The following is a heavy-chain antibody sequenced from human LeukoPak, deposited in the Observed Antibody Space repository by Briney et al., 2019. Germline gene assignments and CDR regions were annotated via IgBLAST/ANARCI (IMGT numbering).Heavy chain of an antibody. Sequence: SETPSLTCNVSGGSINSYYWGWFRQPPGKRLESIGYIYYSGRTNYNPSLKSRVTISVGTSTNQISLKLTSVTAADTAGYFCARGSTKGYYYDSSGYYTKWGQGTLVTVSS. CDR3: ARGSTKGYYYDSSGYYTK. D-gene: IGHD3-22*01. CDR2: IYYSGRT. J-gene: IGHJ4*02. CDR1: GGSINSYY. V-gene: IGHV4-59*12.